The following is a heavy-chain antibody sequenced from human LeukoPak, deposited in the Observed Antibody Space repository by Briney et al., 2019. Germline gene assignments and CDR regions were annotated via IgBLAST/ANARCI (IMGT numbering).Heavy chain of an antibody. CDR1: GYTFTSYY. D-gene: IGHD1-26*01. Sequence: RASVKVSCKASGYTFTSYYMHWVRQAPGQGLEWMGIINPSGGSTSYAQKFQGRVTMTRDTSTSTVYMELSSLRSEDTAVYYCAAHSGSHEAAFDIWGQGTMVTVSS. CDR3: AAHSGSHEAAFDI. J-gene: IGHJ3*02. CDR2: INPSGGST. V-gene: IGHV1-46*01.